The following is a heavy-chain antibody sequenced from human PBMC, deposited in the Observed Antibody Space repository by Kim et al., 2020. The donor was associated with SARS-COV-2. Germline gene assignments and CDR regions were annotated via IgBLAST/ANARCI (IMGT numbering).Heavy chain of an antibody. CDR1: GFTFGDYA. D-gene: IGHD4-17*01. V-gene: IGHV3-49*03. Sequence: GGSLRLSCTGSGFTFGDYAMTWFRQAPGMGLQWVGFIRSKTYGGTIEYAASVKGRFTISRDDSKSIVYLQMNSLQTEDTAVYYCTRERTLYGDYRGRLDFWGQGTLVTVSS. CDR2: IRSKTYGGTI. CDR3: TRERTLYGDYRGRLDF. J-gene: IGHJ4*02.